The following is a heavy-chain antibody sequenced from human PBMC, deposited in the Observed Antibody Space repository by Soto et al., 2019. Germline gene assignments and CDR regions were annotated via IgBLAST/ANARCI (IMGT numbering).Heavy chain of an antibody. J-gene: IGHJ4*02. Sequence: GESLKISCKGSGYFFAGYWIAWVRQMPGKGLEWMGIIYPDNSNTKYSRSFQGQVTISADKSSSTAYLQWSSLKASDTAIYYCARANWYSEYWGQGIPVTVSS. D-gene: IGHD7-27*01. CDR2: IYPDNSNT. CDR3: ARANWYSEY. V-gene: IGHV5-51*01. CDR1: GYFFAGYW.